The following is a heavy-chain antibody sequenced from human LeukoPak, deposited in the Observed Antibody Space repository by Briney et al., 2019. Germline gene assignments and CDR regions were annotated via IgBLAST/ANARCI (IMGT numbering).Heavy chain of an antibody. CDR2: IQYDGSNK. J-gene: IGHJ5*02. V-gene: IGHV3-30*02. CDR3: AKDGYGDYYNWFDP. Sequence: PGGSLRLSCAASGFTFSSYGMHWVRQAPGKGLEWVAFIQYDGSNKYYPDSVKGRFTISRDNSKNTLYLQMNSLRAEDTAVYYCAKDGYGDYYNWFDPWGQGTLVTVS. D-gene: IGHD4-17*01. CDR1: GFTFSSYG.